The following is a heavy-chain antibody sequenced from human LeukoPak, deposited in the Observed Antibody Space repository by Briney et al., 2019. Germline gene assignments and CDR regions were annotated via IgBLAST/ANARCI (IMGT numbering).Heavy chain of an antibody. CDR2: IYYSGST. V-gene: IGHV4-59*08. CDR3: ARPRERLQLGSFDY. CDR1: GGSISTYY. Sequence: AETLTLTCTVSGGSISTYYWSWIRQPPGKGLEWIGYIYYSGSTNYNPSLKSRVTISVDTSKIQFSLKLSSVTAADTAVYYCARPRERLQLGSFDYWGQGTLVTVSS. D-gene: IGHD6-25*01. J-gene: IGHJ4*02.